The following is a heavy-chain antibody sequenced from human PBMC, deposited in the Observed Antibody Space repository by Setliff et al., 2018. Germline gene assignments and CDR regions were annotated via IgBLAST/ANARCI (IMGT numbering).Heavy chain of an antibody. CDR3: VRPRGEPYYYMDV. D-gene: IGHD1-1*01. CDR2: IHYGATT. Sequence: GGSLRLSCAASGFTFSSDPMNWVRQSPDNRLEWLAYIHYGATTSYADSVKGRFTISRDNVKNSLFLQMNSLRAEDTAVYYCVRPRGEPYYYMDVWGKGTTVTVSS. V-gene: IGHV3-48*01. CDR1: GFTFSSDP. J-gene: IGHJ6*03.